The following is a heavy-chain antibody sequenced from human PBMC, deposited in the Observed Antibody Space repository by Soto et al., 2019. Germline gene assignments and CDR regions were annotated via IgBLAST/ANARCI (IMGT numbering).Heavy chain of an antibody. Sequence: SETLSLTCTVSGGSISSYYWSWIRQPPGKGLKWIGYIYYSGSTNYNPSLKSRVTISVDTSKNQFSLKLSSVTAADTAVYYCARGSLYYDILTGYRYYYGMDVWGQGTTVT. CDR1: GGSISSYY. J-gene: IGHJ6*02. CDR3: ARGSLYYDILTGYRYYYGMDV. V-gene: IGHV4-59*01. D-gene: IGHD3-9*01. CDR2: IYYSGST.